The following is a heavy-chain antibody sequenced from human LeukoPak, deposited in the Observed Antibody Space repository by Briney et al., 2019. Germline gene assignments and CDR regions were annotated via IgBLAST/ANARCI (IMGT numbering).Heavy chain of an antibody. CDR3: AKGSIRLGELSLIN. CDR2: IYSGGST. CDR1: GFTFSTNS. Sequence: PGGSLRLSCTVSGFTFSTNSMSWVRQTPGKGLEWVSFIYSGGSTHYADSVKGRFTISRDNSKNTLYLQMNSLRAEDTAVYYCAKGSIRLGELSLINWGQGTLVTVSS. V-gene: IGHV3-53*05. J-gene: IGHJ4*02. D-gene: IGHD3-16*02.